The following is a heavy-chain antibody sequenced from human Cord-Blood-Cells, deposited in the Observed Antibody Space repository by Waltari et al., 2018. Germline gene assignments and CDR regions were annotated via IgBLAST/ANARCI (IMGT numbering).Heavy chain of an antibody. CDR3: ARGIAVAGTRAFDI. D-gene: IGHD6-19*01. V-gene: IGHV1-3*01. CDR2: INAGNGNT. CDR1: GYTFTSYA. J-gene: IGHJ3*02. Sequence: QVQLVQSGAEVKKPGASVKVSCKASGYTFTSYAMHWVRQAPGQRLEWMGWINAGNGNTKYSQKFQGRVTITRDTSASTAYMELSSLRSEDTAVYYCARGIAVAGTRAFDIWGQGTMVTVSS.